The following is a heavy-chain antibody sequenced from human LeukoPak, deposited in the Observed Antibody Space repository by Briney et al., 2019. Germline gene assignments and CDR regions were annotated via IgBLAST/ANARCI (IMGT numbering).Heavy chain of an antibody. J-gene: IGHJ4*02. V-gene: IGHV1-18*01. CDR1: GYIFTDLY. CDR2: ISAYNGNT. D-gene: IGHD1-26*01. CDR3: ARDFPDSGSYDY. Sequence: ASVKDSCKASGYIFTDLYIHWVRQAPGQGLEWMGWISAYNGNTDYAQKLQGRVTMTTDTSTRTAYMELRSLRSDDTAVYYCARDFPDSGSYDYWGQGTLVTVSS.